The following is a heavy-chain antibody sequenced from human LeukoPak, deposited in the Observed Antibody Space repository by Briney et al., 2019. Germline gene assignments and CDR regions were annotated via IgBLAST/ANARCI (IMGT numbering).Heavy chain of an antibody. CDR2: IYTSGST. CDR3: ARDLYYDILTGYERRENWFDP. D-gene: IGHD3-9*01. Sequence: PSETLSLTCTVSGGSISSGSYYWSWIRQPAGKGLEWIGRIYTSGSTNYNPSLKSRVTISVDASKNQFSLKLSSVTAADTAVYYCARDLYYDILTGYERRENWFDPWGQGTLVTVSS. CDR1: GGSISSGSYY. J-gene: IGHJ5*02. V-gene: IGHV4-61*02.